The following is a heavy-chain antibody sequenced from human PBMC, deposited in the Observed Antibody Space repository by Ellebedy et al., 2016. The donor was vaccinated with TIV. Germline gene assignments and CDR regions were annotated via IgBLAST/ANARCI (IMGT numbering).Heavy chain of an antibody. CDR1: GYTFTSSY. V-gene: IGHV1-46*01. D-gene: IGHD4-17*01. CDR3: ARDDYGFSGEDN. J-gene: IGHJ4*02. CDR2: INPSGGST. Sequence: AASVKVSCKASGYTFTSSYMHWVRHPPGQGLEWMGLINPSGGSTSYAQKLQGRVTMTTDTSTSTAYMELRSLRSDDTAVYYSARDDYGFSGEDNWGQGTLVTVSS.